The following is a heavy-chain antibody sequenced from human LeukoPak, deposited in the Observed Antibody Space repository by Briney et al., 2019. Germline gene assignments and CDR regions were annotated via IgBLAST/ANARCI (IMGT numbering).Heavy chain of an antibody. V-gene: IGHV3-53*01. D-gene: IGHD4-17*01. J-gene: IGHJ5*01. CDR2: IYSGGST. CDR3: AKTHDYGDYGWFGS. Sequence: GGSLRLSCAASGVTVSSNYMSWVRQAPGKGLEWVSVIYSGGSTYYADSVKGRFTISRDNSKNTLYLQMNSLRAEDTAVYYCAKTHDYGDYGWFGSWGQGTLVTVSS. CDR1: GVTVSSNY.